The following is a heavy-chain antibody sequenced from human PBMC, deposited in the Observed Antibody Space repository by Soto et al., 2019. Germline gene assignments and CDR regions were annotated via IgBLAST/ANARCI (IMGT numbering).Heavy chain of an antibody. V-gene: IGHV3-7*01. J-gene: IGHJ3*02. CDR1: GFTFSCYW. D-gene: IGHD5-18*01. CDR3: ARDDTPMTTGMYSFDS. CDR2: IKHDGSEK. Sequence: GGSLRLSCAASGFTFSCYWMNWVRRAPGKGLEWVANIKHDGSEKNYVDSVEGRFTISRDNAKNSLYLQMNSLRAEDTAVYFCARDDTPMTTGMYSFDSWGQGTMVTVSS.